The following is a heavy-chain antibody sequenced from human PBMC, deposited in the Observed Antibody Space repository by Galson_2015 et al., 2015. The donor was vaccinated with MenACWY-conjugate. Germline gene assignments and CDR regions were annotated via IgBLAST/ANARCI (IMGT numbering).Heavy chain of an antibody. J-gene: IGHJ4*02. V-gene: IGHV3-48*03. CDR3: ARLAVPGLN. D-gene: IGHD6-19*01. CDR1: AFTFSSFE. Sequence: SLRLSCAASAFTFSSFEMNLVRQTPGKGLEWVSYISSSGTTIYYSDSVKGRFTISRDNAKNSLYLQMNSLRAEDTAVYYCARLAVPGLNWGQGTLVTVSS. CDR2: ISSSGTTI.